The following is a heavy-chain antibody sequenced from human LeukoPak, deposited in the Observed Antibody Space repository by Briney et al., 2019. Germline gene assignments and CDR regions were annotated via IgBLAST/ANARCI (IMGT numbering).Heavy chain of an antibody. J-gene: IGHJ5*02. V-gene: IGHV3-74*01. CDR2: INSDRSST. Sequence: GGSLRLSCAASGFTFSSYWMHWVRQAPGKGLVWVSRINSDRSSTRYADSVKGRFIISRDNAKNTLNLQMNRLRAEDTAVYYCAREVSSGGWYNWFDPWGQGTLVTVSS. CDR3: AREVSSGGWYNWFDP. D-gene: IGHD6-19*01. CDR1: GFTFSSYW.